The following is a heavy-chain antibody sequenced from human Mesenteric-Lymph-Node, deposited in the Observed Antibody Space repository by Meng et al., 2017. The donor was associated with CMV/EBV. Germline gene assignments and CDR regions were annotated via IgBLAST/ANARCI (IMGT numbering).Heavy chain of an antibody. CDR1: GYTFTSYD. CDR3: ARAREDIVVVPASDSPFDP. V-gene: IGHV1-8*01. D-gene: IGHD2-2*01. CDR2: MNPNSGNT. Sequence: ASVKVSCKASGYTFTSYDINWVRQATGQGLEWMGWMNPNSGNTGYAQKFQGRVTMTRNTSISTAYMELSSLRSEDTAVYYCARAREDIVVVPASDSPFDPWGQGTLVTVSS. J-gene: IGHJ5*02.